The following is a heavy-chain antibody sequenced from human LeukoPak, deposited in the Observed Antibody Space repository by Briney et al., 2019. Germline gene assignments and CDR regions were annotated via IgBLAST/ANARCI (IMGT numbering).Heavy chain of an antibody. J-gene: IGHJ4*02. Sequence: GGSLRLSCAASGFTFSSYWMGWVRQAPGQRLEWVANMNIDGSEKYYADSVRGRFTISRDNARNSVYLQMNSLRVEDTAVYYCARDPVEWELLLDYWGQGTLVTVSS. CDR2: MNIDGSEK. CDR3: ARDPVEWELLLDY. D-gene: IGHD1-26*01. V-gene: IGHV3-7*01. CDR1: GFTFSSYW.